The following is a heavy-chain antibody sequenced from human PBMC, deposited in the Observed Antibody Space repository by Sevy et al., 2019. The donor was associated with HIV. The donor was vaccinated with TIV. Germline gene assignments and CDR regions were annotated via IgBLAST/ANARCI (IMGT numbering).Heavy chain of an antibody. D-gene: IGHD1-7*01. CDR3: ARDPSGGTTWVNYYGMDV. Sequence: SETLSLTCTVSGGSISSGGYYWSWIRQHPGKGLEWIGYIYYSGSTYYNPSLKRRVTISVDTSKNQFSLKLSSVTAADTAVYYCARDPSGGTTWVNYYGMDVWGQGTTVTVSS. CDR2: IYYSGST. J-gene: IGHJ6*02. CDR1: GGSISSGGYY. V-gene: IGHV4-31*03.